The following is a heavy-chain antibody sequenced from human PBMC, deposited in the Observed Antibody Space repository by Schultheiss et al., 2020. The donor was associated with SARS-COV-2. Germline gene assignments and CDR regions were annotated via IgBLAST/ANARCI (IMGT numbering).Heavy chain of an antibody. D-gene: IGHD2-2*01. CDR3: AKDGGDCSSTSCRVHGAFDI. Sequence: GGSLRLSCAASGFTFSSYAMSWVRQAPGKGLEWVSAISGSGGSTYYADSVKGRFTISRDNSKNTLYLQMNSLRAEDTAVYYCAKDGGDCSSTSCRVHGAFDIWGQGTMVTVSS. CDR1: GFTFSSYA. V-gene: IGHV3-23*01. J-gene: IGHJ3*02. CDR2: ISGSGGST.